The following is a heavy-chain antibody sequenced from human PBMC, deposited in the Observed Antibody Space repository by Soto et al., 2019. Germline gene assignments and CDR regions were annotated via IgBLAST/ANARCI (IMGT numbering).Heavy chain of an antibody. CDR2: ISAYNGDT. CDR1: GYTFSSYG. D-gene: IGHD2-8*01. V-gene: IGHV1-18*01. J-gene: IGHJ4*02. CDR3: ARSGAYCTSITCLFDSF. Sequence: QAQLVQSGAEVKKHGASVKVSFRASGYTFSSYGYAWVRQAPGQGLEWMGWISAYNGDTNYAQKFQDRVTLTTDTSTTTAYMELRNLGSDDTAVYYCARSGAYCTSITCLFDSFWGLGTLVTVSS.